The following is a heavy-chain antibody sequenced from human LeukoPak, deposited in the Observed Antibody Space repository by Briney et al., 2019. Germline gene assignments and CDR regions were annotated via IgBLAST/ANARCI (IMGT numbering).Heavy chain of an antibody. D-gene: IGHD3-9*01. CDR1: GGSISSSSYY. CDR2: IYYSGST. J-gene: IGHJ4*02. V-gene: IGHV4-61*01. CDR3: ARERGRYYDILTGYYGSSPEAYFDY. Sequence: PSETLSLTCTVSGGSISSSSYYWSWIRQPPGKGLEWIGYIYYSGSTNYNPSLKSRVTISVDTSKNQFSLKLSSVTAADTAVYYCARERGRYYDILTGYYGSSPEAYFDYWGQGTLVTVSS.